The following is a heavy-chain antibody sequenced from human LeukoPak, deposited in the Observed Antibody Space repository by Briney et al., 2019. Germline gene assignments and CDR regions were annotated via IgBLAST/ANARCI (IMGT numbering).Heavy chain of an antibody. Sequence: ASVKVSCKASGHTFAAYYMHWVRQAPGQGLEWMGWINPNSGGTKYTQKFQGRVTMTRDTSISTAYMALSRLTSDDTAVYFCARDPVGGTHYFDYWGQGNLVTVSS. D-gene: IGHD1-26*01. J-gene: IGHJ4*01. CDR1: GHTFAAYY. CDR3: ARDPVGGTHYFDY. V-gene: IGHV1-2*02. CDR2: INPNSGGT.